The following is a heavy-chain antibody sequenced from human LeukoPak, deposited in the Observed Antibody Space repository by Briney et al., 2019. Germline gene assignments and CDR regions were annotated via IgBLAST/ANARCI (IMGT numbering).Heavy chain of an antibody. CDR2: FDPEDGET. Sequence: GASVKVSCRVSGYTPTELSMHWVRQAPGKGLEWMGGFDPEDGETIYAQKFQGRVTMTEDTSTDTAYMELSSLRSEDTAVYYCAINAIGGGNSGLYVYWGQGTLVTVSS. V-gene: IGHV1-24*01. D-gene: IGHD4-23*01. CDR1: GYTPTELS. J-gene: IGHJ4*02. CDR3: AINAIGGGNSGLYVY.